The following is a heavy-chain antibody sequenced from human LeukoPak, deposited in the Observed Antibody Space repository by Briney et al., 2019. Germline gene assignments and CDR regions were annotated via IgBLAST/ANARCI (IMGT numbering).Heavy chain of an antibody. Sequence: GGSLRLSCVGSGFIFGDFYMNWIRQAPGKGLEWISFITSSGDSIYYADSVKGRFTVFRDNAKNSLYLEMKSLKAEDTAVYFCARDPEYSDRWGQGTLVTVSS. D-gene: IGHD4-17*01. CDR3: ARDPEYSDR. CDR2: ITSSGDSI. CDR1: GFIFGDFY. J-gene: IGHJ4*02. V-gene: IGHV3-11*01.